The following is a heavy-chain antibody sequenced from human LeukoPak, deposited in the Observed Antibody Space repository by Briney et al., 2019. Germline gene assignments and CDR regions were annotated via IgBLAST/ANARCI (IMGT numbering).Heavy chain of an antibody. CDR1: GGSISSSSYY. V-gene: IGHV4-39*07. Sequence: SETLSLTCTVSGGSISSSSYYWGWIRQPPGKGLEWIGSIYYSGSTYYNPSLKSQVTISVDTSKNQFSLKLSSVTAADTAVYYCARVGSDIVVVPAAILGAFDIWGQGTMVTVSS. CDR3: ARVGSDIVVVPAAILGAFDI. D-gene: IGHD2-2*01. J-gene: IGHJ3*02. CDR2: IYYSGST.